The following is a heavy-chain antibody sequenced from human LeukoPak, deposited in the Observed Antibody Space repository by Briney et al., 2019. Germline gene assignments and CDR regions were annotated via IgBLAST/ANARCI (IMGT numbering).Heavy chain of an antibody. CDR1: EDTVYSNSAA. CDR2: TYNRSKWYN. J-gene: IGHJ4*02. CDR3: ARSLAGPLDY. V-gene: IGHV6-1*01. Sequence: SQTLSLTCAISEDTVYSNSAAWNWIRQSPSRGLEWLGRTYNRSKWYNDYAVSVKSRITFKPDTSKNHFSLQLNSVTPEDTAVYFCARSLAGPLDYWGQGTLVTVSS. D-gene: IGHD7-27*01.